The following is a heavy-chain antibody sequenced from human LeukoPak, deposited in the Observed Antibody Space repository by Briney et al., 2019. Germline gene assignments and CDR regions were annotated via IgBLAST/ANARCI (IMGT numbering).Heavy chain of an antibody. Sequence: PSETLSLTCAVSGSSISSGGYSWSWIRQPPGKGLEWIGYIYHSGSTYYNPSLKSRVTISVDRSKNQFSLKLSSVTAADTAVYYCARVSGDGSYFDYWGQGTLVTVSS. CDR1: GSSISSGGYS. CDR3: ARVSGDGSYFDY. V-gene: IGHV4-30-2*01. J-gene: IGHJ4*02. D-gene: IGHD4-17*01. CDR2: IYHSGST.